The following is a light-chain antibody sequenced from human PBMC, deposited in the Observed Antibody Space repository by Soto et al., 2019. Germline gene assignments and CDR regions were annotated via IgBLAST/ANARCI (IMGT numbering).Light chain of an antibody. Sequence: QSALAQPASVSGSPGQPITISCTGTSSDIGAYKFVSWYQHHPGRAPKLIIFEVTNRPSGVSSHFSGSKSGNTASLTISRLLPEDEADYYCSSYTNNTPLVFGGGTQLTVL. CDR3: SSYTNNTPLV. CDR2: EVT. J-gene: IGLJ2*01. CDR1: SSDIGAYKF. V-gene: IGLV2-14*01.